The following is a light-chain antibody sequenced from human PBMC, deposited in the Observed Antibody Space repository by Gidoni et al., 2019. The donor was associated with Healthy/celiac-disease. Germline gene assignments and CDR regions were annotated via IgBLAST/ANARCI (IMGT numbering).Light chain of an antibody. Sequence: DIQMTQSPSSLSASVGDRVTITCRASQSISSYLNWYQQKPGKAPKLLIYAASSLQSWVPSRFSGSGSGTDFTLTISSLQPEDVATYYCQQSYSTLMYTFGQGTKLEIK. CDR3: QQSYSTLMYT. CDR2: AAS. V-gene: IGKV1-39*01. J-gene: IGKJ2*01. CDR1: QSISSY.